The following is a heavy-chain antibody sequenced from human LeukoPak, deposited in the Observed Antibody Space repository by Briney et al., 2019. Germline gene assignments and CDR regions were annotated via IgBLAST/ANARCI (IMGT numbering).Heavy chain of an antibody. D-gene: IGHD3-22*01. CDR1: GFTFSSYA. CDR3: AKHPYYYDSSGYYYD. CDR2: ISGSGGST. Sequence: PGGSLRLSCAASGFTFSSYAMSWVRQAPGKGLEWVSAISGSGGSTYYADSVKGRFTISRDNSKNTLYLQMNSLRAEDTAVYYCAKHPYYYDSSGYYYDWGQGTLSPSPQ. J-gene: IGHJ4*02. V-gene: IGHV3-23*01.